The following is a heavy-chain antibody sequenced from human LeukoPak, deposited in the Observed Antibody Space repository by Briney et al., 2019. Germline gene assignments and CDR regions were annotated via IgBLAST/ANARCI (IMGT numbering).Heavy chain of an antibody. CDR1: GGTFSSYA. J-gene: IGHJ1*01. D-gene: IGHD3-22*01. CDR2: IIPILGIA. CDR3: ARVSYYDSSGYPEYFHH. V-gene: IGHV1-69*04. Sequence: SVKVSCKASGGTFSSYAISWVRQAPGQGLEWMGRIIPILGIANYAQKFQGRVTITADRSTSTAYMELSSLRSEDAAVYYCARVSYYDSSGYPEYFHHWGQGTLVTVSS.